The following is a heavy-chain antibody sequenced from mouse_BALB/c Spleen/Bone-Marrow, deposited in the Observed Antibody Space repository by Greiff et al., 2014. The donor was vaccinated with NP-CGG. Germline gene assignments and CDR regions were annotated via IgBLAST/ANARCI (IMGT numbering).Heavy chain of an antibody. CDR3: AKGGHVMDY. CDR1: GYTFSDYW. CDR2: ILPGGGST. V-gene: IGHV1-9*01. Sequence: VQLQQSGAELMKPGASVMISCKATGYTFSDYWIEWVKQRPGHGLEWIGEILPGGGSTNYNENFKGKATLTADTSSSTAYMQLSSLTSEDSAVYYCAKGGHVMDYWGQGTSVTVSS. D-gene: IGHD1-1*02. J-gene: IGHJ4*01.